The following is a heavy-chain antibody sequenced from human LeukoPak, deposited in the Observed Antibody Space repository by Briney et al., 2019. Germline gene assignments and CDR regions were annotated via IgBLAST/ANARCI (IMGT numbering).Heavy chain of an antibody. J-gene: IGHJ6*02. CDR3: ARKSSYDYVWGSYRYEGMDV. CDR2: MNPNSGNT. CDR1: GYTFTSYD. Sequence: ASVKVSCKASGYTFTSYDINWVRQAPGQGLEWMGWMNPNSGNTGYAQKFQGRVTMTRNTSISTAYMELSSLRSEDTAVYYCARKSSYDYVWGSYRYEGMDVWGQGTTVTVSS. V-gene: IGHV1-8*01. D-gene: IGHD3-16*02.